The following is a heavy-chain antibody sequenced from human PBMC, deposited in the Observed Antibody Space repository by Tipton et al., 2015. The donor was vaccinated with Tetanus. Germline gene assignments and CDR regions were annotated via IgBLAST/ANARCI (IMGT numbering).Heavy chain of an antibody. V-gene: IGHV4-39*01. CDR3: AAQIIPTDRGGWFDP. J-gene: IGHJ5*02. CDR2: IHYSGST. Sequence: TLSLTCIVSSGSISSSNYHWGWIRQPPGKGLEWIGSIHYSGSTYYKPSLKSRVTISVDTSKNQFSLKLSSATATDTAVYYCAAQIIPTDRGGWFDPWGQGTLVTVSS. D-gene: IGHD3-3*01. CDR1: SGSISSSNYH.